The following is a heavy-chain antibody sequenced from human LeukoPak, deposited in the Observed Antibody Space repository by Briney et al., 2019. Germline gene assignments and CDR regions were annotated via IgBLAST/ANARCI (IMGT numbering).Heavy chain of an antibody. V-gene: IGHV4-59*08. CDR1: GGSISSYY. J-gene: IGHJ3*02. CDR2: IYYSGST. Sequence: SETLSLTCTVSGGSISSYYWSWIRQPPGKGLERIGYIYYSGSTNYNPSLKSRVTISVDTSKNQFSLKLSSVTAADTAVYYCARRGRWSYAFDIWGQGTMVTVSS. D-gene: IGHD4-23*01. CDR3: ARRGRWSYAFDI.